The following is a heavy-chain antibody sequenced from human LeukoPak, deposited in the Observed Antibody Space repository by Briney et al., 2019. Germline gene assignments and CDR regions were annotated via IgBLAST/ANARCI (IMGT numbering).Heavy chain of an antibody. CDR3: ARFHGGGSGWYYFDY. V-gene: IGHV4-39*07. J-gene: IGHJ4*02. D-gene: IGHD6-19*01. CDR2: IYYRGST. CDR1: GDSINSGSYY. Sequence: SETLSLTCTVSGDSINSGSYYWVWIRQPPGKGLEWIGSIYYRGSTYYNPSLKSRVTISVDTSKNQFSLKLSSVTAADTAVYYCARFHGGGSGWYYFDYWGQGTLVTVSS.